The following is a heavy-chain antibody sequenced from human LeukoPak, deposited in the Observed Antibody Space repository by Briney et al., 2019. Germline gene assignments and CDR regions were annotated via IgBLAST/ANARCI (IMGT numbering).Heavy chain of an antibody. V-gene: IGHV4-59*08. CDR2: IYYSGST. D-gene: IGHD2-21*02. Sequence: SETLSLTCTVSGGSISSYYWSWIRRPPGKGLEWIGYIYYSGSTNYNPSLKSRVTISVDTPKNQFSLKPSSVTAADTAVYYCARLAVTPHLMDYWGQGTLVTVSS. CDR3: ARLAVTPHLMDY. J-gene: IGHJ4*02. CDR1: GGSISSYY.